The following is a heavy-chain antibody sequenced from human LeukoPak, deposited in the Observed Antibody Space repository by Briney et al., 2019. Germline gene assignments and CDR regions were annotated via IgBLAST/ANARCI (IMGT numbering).Heavy chain of an antibody. Sequence: PSETLSLTCAVYGGSFSGYYWSWIRQPPGKGLEWIGTISYSGNTFYNPSLKSRVTISVDTSKNQFSLKLSSVTAADTSVYYCARLAWGVGPRRAFWDYWGQGTLVTVSS. V-gene: IGHV4-34*01. CDR2: ISYSGNT. J-gene: IGHJ4*02. CDR3: ARLAWGVGPRRAFWDY. CDR1: GGSFSGYY. D-gene: IGHD1-26*01.